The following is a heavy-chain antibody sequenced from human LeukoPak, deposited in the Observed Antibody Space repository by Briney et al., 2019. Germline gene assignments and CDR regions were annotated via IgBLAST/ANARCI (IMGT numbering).Heavy chain of an antibody. CDR1: GFTFSSYA. CDR3: AKVDKMIVVVITTFDY. J-gene: IGHJ4*02. D-gene: IGHD3-22*01. Sequence: GGSLRLSCAASGFTFSSYAMSWVRQAPGEGLEWVSAISGSGGSTYYADSVKGRFTISRDNSKNALYLQMNSLRAEDTAVYYCAKVDKMIVVVITTFDYWGQGTLVTVSS. CDR2: ISGSGGST. V-gene: IGHV3-23*01.